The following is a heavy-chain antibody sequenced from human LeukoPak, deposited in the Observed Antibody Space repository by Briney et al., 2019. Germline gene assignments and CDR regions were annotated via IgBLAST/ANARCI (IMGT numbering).Heavy chain of an antibody. J-gene: IGHJ4*02. CDR1: GFTFSSYA. CDR3: ANDLGDVLMVYATYFDY. D-gene: IGHD2-8*01. V-gene: IGHV3-23*01. CDR2: ISGSGGST. Sequence: GGSLRLSCAASGFTFSSYAMSWVRQAPGKGLEWVSAISGSGGSTYYADSVKGRFTISRDNSKNTLYLQMNSLRAEDTAVYYCANDLGDVLMVYATYFDYWGQGTLVTVSS.